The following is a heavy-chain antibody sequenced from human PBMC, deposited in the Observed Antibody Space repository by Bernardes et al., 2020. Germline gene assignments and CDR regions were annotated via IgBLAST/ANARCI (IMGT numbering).Heavy chain of an antibody. D-gene: IGHD2-8*01. J-gene: IGHJ4*02. Sequence: SETLSLTCTVSGGSISSSSYYWGWIRQPPGKGLEWIGSIYYSGSTYYNPSLKSRVTISVDTSKNQFSLKLSSVTAADTAVYYCARPFNCTNGVCSAPFDYWGQGTLVTVSS. CDR2: IYYSGST. CDR3: ARPFNCTNGVCSAPFDY. CDR1: GGSISSSSYY. V-gene: IGHV4-39*01.